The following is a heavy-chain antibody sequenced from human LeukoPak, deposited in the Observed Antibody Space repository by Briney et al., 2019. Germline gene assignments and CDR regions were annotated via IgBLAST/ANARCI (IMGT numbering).Heavy chain of an antibody. CDR2: IYHSGST. J-gene: IGHJ3*02. CDR3: ARALYSEDAFDI. CDR1: GGSISSGGYS. D-gene: IGHD2-15*01. Sequence: SETLSLTCAVSGGSISSGGYSWSWIRQPPGKGLEWIGYIYHSGSTNYNPSLKSRVTISVDTSKNQFSLKLSSVTAADTAVYYCARALYSEDAFDIWGQGTMVTVSS. V-gene: IGHV4-30-2*01.